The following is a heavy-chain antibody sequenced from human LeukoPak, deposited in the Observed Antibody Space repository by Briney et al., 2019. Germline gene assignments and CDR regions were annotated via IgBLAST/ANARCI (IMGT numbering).Heavy chain of an antibody. CDR3: ARDLTMVRGDNWFDP. Sequence: SQTLSLTCTVSGGSISSGDYYWSWIRQPPGKGLEWIGYIYYSGSTYYNPSLKSRVTISVDTSKNQFSLKLSSVTAADTAVYYCARDLTMVRGDNWFDPWGQGTLVTVSS. V-gene: IGHV4-30-4*01. CDR2: IYYSGST. CDR1: GGSISSGDYY. J-gene: IGHJ5*02. D-gene: IGHD3-10*01.